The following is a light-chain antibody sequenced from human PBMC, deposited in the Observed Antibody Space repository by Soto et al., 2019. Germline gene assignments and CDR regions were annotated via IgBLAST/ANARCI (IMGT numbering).Light chain of an antibody. J-gene: IGKJ2*01. CDR1: QTISKS. CDR3: QQRSNWPPYT. CDR2: AAS. Sequence: DIQMTQSPSSLSASVGDRVSITCRASQTISKSLNWYQQRPGQAPKVLIFAASNLQSGVPARFSGSGSGTDFTLTISSLQPEDVATYYCQQRSNWPPYTFGQGTKLEIK. V-gene: IGKV1-39*01.